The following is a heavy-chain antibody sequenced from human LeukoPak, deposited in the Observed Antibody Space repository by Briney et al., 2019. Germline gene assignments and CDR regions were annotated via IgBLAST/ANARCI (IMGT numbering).Heavy chain of an antibody. CDR2: MYSSGST. CDR3: ARGSRSSWENDAFDI. D-gene: IGHD6-13*01. CDR1: GGSISSSSYY. V-gene: IGHV4-39*07. J-gene: IGHJ3*02. Sequence: PSETLSLTCTVSGGSISSSSYYWGWIRQPPGKGLEWIGRMYSSGSTNYNSSLKSRLTMSVDTSKNLFSLKLSSVTAADTAVYYCARGSRSSWENDAFDIWGQGTMVTVSS.